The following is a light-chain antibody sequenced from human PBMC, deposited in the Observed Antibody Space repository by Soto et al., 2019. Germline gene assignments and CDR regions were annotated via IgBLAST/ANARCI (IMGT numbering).Light chain of an antibody. J-gene: IGLJ3*02. CDR2: STN. CDR3: LLYFGGTQPWV. CDR1: TGEVTSGYY. V-gene: IGLV7-43*01. Sequence: QTVVTQEPSLTVSPGATVTLTCASTTGEVTSGYYSNWLQHKPGQAPRALIYSTNKKHSWTPARFSASLLGGKAALTLSGVQPEDEADYYCLLYFGGTQPWVFGGGTKLTVL.